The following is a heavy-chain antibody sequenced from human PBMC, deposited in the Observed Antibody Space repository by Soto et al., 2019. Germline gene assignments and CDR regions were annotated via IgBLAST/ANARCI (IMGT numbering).Heavy chain of an antibody. CDR1: GVTFDSFT. CDR2: FVPMFGSA. V-gene: IGHV1-69*01. D-gene: IGHD3-9*01. CDR3: EREDDTTGHYSWFDP. Sequence: VSCKPSGVTFDSFTFSWVRQAPGQGLEWMGGFVPMFGSASVAQRFQGRVRITADAPTGTGYMELSDLRSDDSAIYYCEREDDTTGHYSWFDPWGPGTLVTVS. J-gene: IGHJ5*02.